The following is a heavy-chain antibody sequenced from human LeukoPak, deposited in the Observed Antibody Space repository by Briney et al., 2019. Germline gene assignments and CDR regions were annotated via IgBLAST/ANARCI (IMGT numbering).Heavy chain of an antibody. V-gene: IGHV3-23*01. D-gene: IGHD2-21*01. CDR3: AKAGSGVPIVVVPAAFDS. CDR2: VSGSGGQT. CDR1: GLTLSDYA. Sequence: GGSLRLSCAVSGLTLSDYAMTWVRQAPGKGLEWVSTVSGSGGQTHYADSVKGRFVISRDNFRNTVYLQMNILRVEDTAIYYCAKAGSGVPIVVVPAAFDSWGQGALVTVSS. J-gene: IGHJ4*02.